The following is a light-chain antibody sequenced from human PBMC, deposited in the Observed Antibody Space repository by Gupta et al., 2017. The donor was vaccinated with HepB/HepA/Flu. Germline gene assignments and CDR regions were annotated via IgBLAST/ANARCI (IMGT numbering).Light chain of an antibody. J-gene: IGLJ3*02. V-gene: IGLV1-47*01. Sequence: QSVLTQPPSASGTPGQRVTASSSGSGADLACNYACWYQQHPGTAPKLLIDRNNQRPSGVPDRFSGSRSGTSASLAISGLRSEDEGDYYCAAGIDSRSGWVFGGGTKLTVL. CDR3: AAGIDSRSGWV. CDR1: GADLACNY. CDR2: RNN.